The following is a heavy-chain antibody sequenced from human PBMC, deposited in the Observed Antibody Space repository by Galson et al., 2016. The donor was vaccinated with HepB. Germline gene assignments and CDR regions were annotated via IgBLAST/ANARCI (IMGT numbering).Heavy chain of an antibody. J-gene: IGHJ5*02. CDR1: GFTIDDYA. V-gene: IGHV3-9*01. CDR3: ALSRRLVVATSFAEDWLDP. D-gene: IGHD2-15*01. Sequence: SLRLSCAASGFTIDDYARHWVRQVPGKGLEWVSGVNYNGDVLGYADSVKGRFTISRDNSKSALYLDMHSLRLEDTAMYYYALSRRLVVATSFAEDWLDPWGQGALVIVSS. CDR2: VNYNGDVL.